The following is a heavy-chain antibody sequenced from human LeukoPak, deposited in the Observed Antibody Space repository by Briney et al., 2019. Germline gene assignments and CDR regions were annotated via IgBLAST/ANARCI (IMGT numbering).Heavy chain of an antibody. CDR2: LYHGRGT. D-gene: IGHD1-26*01. CDR1: GYSISSGYY. V-gene: IGHV4-38-2*02. J-gene: IGHJ5*02. CDR3: AISAGDWFDP. Sequence: SATLSLTCTVSGYSISSGYYWGWIRQPPGKGLEWIGSLYHGRGTFYNPSLKSRVTMSVDTSKNHFSLKLTSVTAADTAVYYCAISAGDWFDPWGQGTLVTVSS.